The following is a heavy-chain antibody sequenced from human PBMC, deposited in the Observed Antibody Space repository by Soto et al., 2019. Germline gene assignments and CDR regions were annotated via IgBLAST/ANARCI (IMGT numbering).Heavy chain of an antibody. CDR2: VYYRGRS. J-gene: IGHJ4*01. D-gene: IGHD4-17*01. V-gene: IGHV4-39*01. CDR1: GGSVTNSSYY. CDR3: VSQRTTVPTQAYFDY. Sequence: XETLSLTCTVAGGSVTNSSYYWGWIRQSPGKGLEWIGSVYYRGRSYSKSSVKSRVTISVDTSKNRFSLSLNSVTASDTAVYFCVSQRTTVPTQAYFDYWGPGALVTVSS.